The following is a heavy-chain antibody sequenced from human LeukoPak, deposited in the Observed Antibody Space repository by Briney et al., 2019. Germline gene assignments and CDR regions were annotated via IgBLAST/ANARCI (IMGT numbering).Heavy chain of an antibody. J-gene: IGHJ4*02. D-gene: IGHD3-3*01. CDR1: GGSISSGDYY. CDR2: IYYSGST. Sequence: PSQTLSLTCTVSGGSISSGDYYWSWLRQPPGTGLEWVGYIYYSGSTYYNPSLKSRVTISVDTSKSQFSLKLSSVTAADTAVYYCARESRFLEWSADYWGQGTLVTVSS. CDR3: ARESRFLEWSADY. V-gene: IGHV4-30-4*08.